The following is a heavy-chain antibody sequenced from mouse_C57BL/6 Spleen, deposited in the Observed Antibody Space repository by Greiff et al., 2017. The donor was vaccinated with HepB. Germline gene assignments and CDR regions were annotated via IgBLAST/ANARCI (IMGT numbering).Heavy chain of an antibody. CDR3: TRSRDGYYVY. D-gene: IGHD2-3*01. J-gene: IGHJ3*01. CDR2: IDPETGGT. CDR1: GYTFTDYE. V-gene: IGHV1-15*01. Sequence: QVQLKQSGAELVRPGASVTLSCKASGYTFTDYEMHWVKQTPVHGLEWIGAIDPETGGTAYNQKFKGKAILTADKSSSTAYMELRSLTSEDSAVYYCTRSRDGYYVYWGQGTLVTVSA.